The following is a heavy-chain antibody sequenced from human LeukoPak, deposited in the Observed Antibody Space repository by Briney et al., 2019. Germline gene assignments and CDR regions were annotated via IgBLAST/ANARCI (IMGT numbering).Heavy chain of an antibody. J-gene: IGHJ4*02. CDR2: ISGGGGTT. CDR1: GFTFSSDG. V-gene: IGHV3-23*01. D-gene: IGHD5-12*01. CDR3: AKDREGLSSGYDLEYFDY. Sequence: GGSLRLSCAASGFTFSSDGMSWVRQAPGKGLEWVSAISGGGGTTYYADSVKGRFTISRDNSKNTLFLQMNSLRAEDTAVYYCAKDREGLSSGYDLEYFDYWGQGTLVTVSS.